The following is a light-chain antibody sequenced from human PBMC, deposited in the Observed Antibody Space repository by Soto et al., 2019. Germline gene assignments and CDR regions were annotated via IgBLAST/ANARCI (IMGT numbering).Light chain of an antibody. Sequence: ERVMTQSPATLSVSPGESATLSCRASQTVSNNLAWYQQRPGQAPRLLIYAASARATAIPARFSGSGSGTDFTLTISRLEPGDCAVYYCQQYGSSPRTFGQGTKVDIK. J-gene: IGKJ1*01. V-gene: IGKV3-15*01. CDR1: QTVSNN. CDR2: AAS. CDR3: QQYGSSPRT.